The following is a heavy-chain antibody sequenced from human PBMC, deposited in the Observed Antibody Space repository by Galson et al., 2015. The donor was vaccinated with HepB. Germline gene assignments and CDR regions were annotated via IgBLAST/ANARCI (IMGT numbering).Heavy chain of an antibody. Sequence: CAISGDSVSSNSAAWNWIRQSPSRGLEWLGRTYYRSKWYNDYAVSVKSRITINPDTSKNQFSLQLNSVTPEDTAVYYCARGYQYYDFWSGYPHNWFDPWGQGTLVTVSS. J-gene: IGHJ5*02. CDR2: TYYRSKWYN. CDR3: ARGYQYYDFWSGYPHNWFDP. CDR1: GDSVSSNSAA. D-gene: IGHD3-3*01. V-gene: IGHV6-1*01.